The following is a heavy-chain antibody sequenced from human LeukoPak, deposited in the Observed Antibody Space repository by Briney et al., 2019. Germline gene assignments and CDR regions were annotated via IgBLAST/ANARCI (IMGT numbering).Heavy chain of an antibody. CDR2: IWDDGSNE. CDR3: ARDHSGTQDY. V-gene: IGHV3-33*01. CDR1: GFTFSNYG. Sequence: GRSLRLSCAASGFTFSNYGMHWVRQAPGKGLEWVAVIWDDGSNEYYADSVKGRFTIFGDNRRNTLCLQMNSLRAEDTAVYSCARDHSGTQDYWGQGTLVTVSS. D-gene: IGHD1-1*01. J-gene: IGHJ4*02.